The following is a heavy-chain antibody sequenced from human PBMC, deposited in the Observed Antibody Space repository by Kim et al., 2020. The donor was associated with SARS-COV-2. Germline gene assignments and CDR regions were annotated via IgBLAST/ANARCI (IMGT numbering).Heavy chain of an antibody. V-gene: IGHV4-59*01. J-gene: IGHJ3*02. D-gene: IGHD6-19*01. CDR3: ARERSSGFDAFDI. Sequence: NPSLKSRVTISVDTSKNQFSLKLSSVTAADTAVYYCARERSSGFDAFDIWGQGTMVTVSS.